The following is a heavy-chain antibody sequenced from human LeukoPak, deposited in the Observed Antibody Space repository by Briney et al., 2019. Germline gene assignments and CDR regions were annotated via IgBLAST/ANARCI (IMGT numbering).Heavy chain of an antibody. CDR3: GRGQADYYDSSGYSKGMVYYFDY. CDR1: GCSILSHY. CDR2: IYYSGSS. Sequence: SETLSLTCTVSGCSILSHYWSWIRQPPGKELEGMGHIYYSGSSNYNPSLKSRVTISVDTSTNQFSLRLSSVTAADTAVYYCGRGQADYYDSSGYSKGMVYYFDYWGQGTLVTVSS. V-gene: IGHV4-59*11. D-gene: IGHD3-22*01. J-gene: IGHJ4*02.